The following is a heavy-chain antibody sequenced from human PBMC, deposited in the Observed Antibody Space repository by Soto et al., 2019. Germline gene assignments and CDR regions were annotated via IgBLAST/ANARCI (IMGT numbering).Heavy chain of an antibody. Sequence: PWGSLRLSCAASGFTFISYWISWVRHSPLKWLEWVANIKQDGSEKYYVDSVKGRFTISRDNAKNSLYLQMNSLRAEDTAVYYCARMGSSWYNWFDPWGQGTLVTVSS. CDR2: IKQDGSEK. CDR3: ARMGSSWYNWFDP. J-gene: IGHJ5*02. D-gene: IGHD6-13*01. V-gene: IGHV3-7*03. CDR1: GFTFISYW.